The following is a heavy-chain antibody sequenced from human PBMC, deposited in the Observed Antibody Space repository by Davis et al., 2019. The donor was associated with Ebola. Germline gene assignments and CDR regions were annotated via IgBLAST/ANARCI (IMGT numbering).Heavy chain of an antibody. J-gene: IGHJ4*02. D-gene: IGHD3-10*01. CDR3: ARDLGGRKVGELSWDS. CDR1: GFTYSVYT. CDR2: ISGSYSHI. V-gene: IGHV3-21*01. Sequence: PGGSLRLSCTASGFTYSVYTMNWVRQAPGKGLEWVSSISGSYSHIYYAASVKGRVTISRDNAKTSLYLQMNDMRVEDTAIYYCARDLGGRKVGELSWDSWGQGTLVTVSS.